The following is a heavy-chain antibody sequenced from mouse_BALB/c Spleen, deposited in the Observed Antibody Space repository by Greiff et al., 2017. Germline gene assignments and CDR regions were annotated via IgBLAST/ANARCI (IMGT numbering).Heavy chain of an antibody. V-gene: IGHV2-2*02. CDR2: IWSGGST. Sequence: VQLVESGPGLVAPSQSLSITCTVSGFSLTGYGVNWVRQPPGKGLEWLGVIWSGGSTDYNAAFISRLSISKDNSKSQVFFKMNSLQANDTAIYYCARKGRFYAMDYWGQGTSVTVSS. CDR3: ARKGRFYAMDY. J-gene: IGHJ4*01. CDR1: GFSLTGYG.